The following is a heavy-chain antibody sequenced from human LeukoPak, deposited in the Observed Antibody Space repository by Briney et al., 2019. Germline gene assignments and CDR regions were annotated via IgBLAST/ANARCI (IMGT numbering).Heavy chain of an antibody. V-gene: IGHV4-59*08. Sequence: NTSETLSLTCTVSGGSISNYYWSWIRRSPEKGLEWIGYIHDSGSTNYNPSLKSRVTISVDTSKNQFSLKLSSVTAADTAVYYCARLDAAAGRYLQFFYWGQGTLVTVSS. D-gene: IGHD5-24*01. J-gene: IGHJ4*02. CDR3: ARLDAAAGRYLQFFY. CDR2: IHDSGST. CDR1: GGSISNYY.